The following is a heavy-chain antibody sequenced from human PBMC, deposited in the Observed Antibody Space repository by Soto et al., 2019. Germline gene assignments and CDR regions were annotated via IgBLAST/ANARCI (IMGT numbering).Heavy chain of an antibody. J-gene: IGHJ6*02. CDR2: IIPIFGTA. Sequence: QVQLVQSGAEVKKPGPSVKVSCNASGGTFSSYAISWVRQAPGQGLEWMGGIIPIFGTANYAQKFQGRVTITADESTSTAYMELSSLRSEDTAVYYCARDPTPVNGGNSDHYYYGMDVCGQGTTVTVSS. CDR3: ARDPTPVNGGNSDHYYYGMDV. CDR1: GGTFSSYA. D-gene: IGHD2-21*02. V-gene: IGHV1-69*01.